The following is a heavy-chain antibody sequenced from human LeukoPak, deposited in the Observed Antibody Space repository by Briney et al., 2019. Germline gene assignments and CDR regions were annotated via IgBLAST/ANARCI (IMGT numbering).Heavy chain of an antibody. V-gene: IGHV3-33*01. Sequence: PGGSLRLSCAASGFTFSSYGMHWVRQAPGKGLEWVAVIWYDGSNKYYADSVKGRFTISRDNSKNTLYLQMNSLRAEDTAVYYCAGDPVRLRFLEWTTGWGLDYWGQGTLVTVSS. D-gene: IGHD3-3*01. CDR3: AGDPVRLRFLEWTTGWGLDY. CDR2: IWYDGSNK. J-gene: IGHJ4*02. CDR1: GFTFSSYG.